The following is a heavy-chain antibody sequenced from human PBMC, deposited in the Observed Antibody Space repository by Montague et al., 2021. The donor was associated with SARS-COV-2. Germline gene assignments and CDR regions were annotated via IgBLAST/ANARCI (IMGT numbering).Heavy chain of an antibody. D-gene: IGHD6-19*01. J-gene: IGHJ4*02. Sequence: TLFLTCTVSGGSISSGGYYWSWIRQHPGKGLEWIGYIYYSGSTYYNPSLKSRVTISVDTSKNQFSLKLSSVTAAETAVYYCATAEWGGWYFFDYWGQGTLVTVSS. CDR1: GGSISSGGYY. V-gene: IGHV4-31*03. CDR2: IYYSGST. CDR3: ATAEWGGWYFFDY.